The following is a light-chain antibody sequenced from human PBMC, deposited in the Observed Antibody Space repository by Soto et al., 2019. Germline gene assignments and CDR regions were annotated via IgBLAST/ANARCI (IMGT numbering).Light chain of an antibody. Sequence: EIVMTQSPATLSVSPGERATLSCRASQSIGSNLAWYQQKPGQAPRLLIYAASIRATGVPARFSGSGSGTEFTLTISNLQSEDFAVYYCQQYNDWPPLTFGGGTKVAIK. CDR3: QQYNDWPPLT. CDR1: QSIGSN. J-gene: IGKJ4*01. V-gene: IGKV3-15*01. CDR2: AAS.